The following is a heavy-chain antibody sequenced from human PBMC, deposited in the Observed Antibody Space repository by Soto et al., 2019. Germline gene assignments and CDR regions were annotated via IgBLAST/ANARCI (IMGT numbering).Heavy chain of an antibody. CDR2: MXXXDXRX. V-gene: IGHV3-20*04. D-gene: IGHD3-9*01. J-gene: IGHJ4*02. CDR3: ARAPARYDNYFDY. CDR1: GFPGNYYD. Sequence: GGSLRPSCAVSGFPGNYYDLSWVRQPPGKGLEWVSGMXXXDXRXSXAXXXXGRLTIARDNAKNTLYLQMNSLRAEDSAMYYCARAPARYDNYFDYWGQGALVTVSS.